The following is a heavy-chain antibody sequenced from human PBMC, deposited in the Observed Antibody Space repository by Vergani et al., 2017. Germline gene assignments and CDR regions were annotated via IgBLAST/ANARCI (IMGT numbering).Heavy chain of an antibody. V-gene: IGHV3-21*01. J-gene: IGHJ4*02. CDR3: ARRSVAGNFDY. CDR2: ISSSSSYI. D-gene: IGHD6-19*01. Sequence: EVQLVESGGGLVKPGGSLRLSCAASGFTFSSYSMNWVRQAPGKGLEWVSSISSSSSYIYYADSVKGRFTISRDNAKNSLYLQMNSLRAEDTAVYYCARRSVAGNFDYWGQGTLVTVSS. CDR1: GFTFSSYS.